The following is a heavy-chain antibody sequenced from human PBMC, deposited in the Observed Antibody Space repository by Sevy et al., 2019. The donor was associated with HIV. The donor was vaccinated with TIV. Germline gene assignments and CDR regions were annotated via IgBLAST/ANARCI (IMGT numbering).Heavy chain of an antibody. CDR2: ISYDGSNK. Sequence: GGCLRLSCAASGFTFSSYGMHWVRQAPGKGLEWVAVISYDGSNKYYADSVKGRFTISRDNSKNTLYLQMNSLRAEDTYAYYCAQNRGIGNSILDYWGQGTLVTVSS. CDR3: AQNRGIGNSILDY. V-gene: IGHV3-30*18. D-gene: IGHD2-21*01. CDR1: GFTFSSYG. J-gene: IGHJ4*02.